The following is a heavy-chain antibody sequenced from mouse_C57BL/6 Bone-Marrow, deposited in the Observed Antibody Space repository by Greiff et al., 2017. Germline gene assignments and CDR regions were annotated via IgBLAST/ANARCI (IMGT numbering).Heavy chain of an antibody. V-gene: IGHV1-64*01. D-gene: IGHD2-4*01. J-gene: IGHJ4*01. CDR1: GYTFTNYW. Sequence: VQLQQSGAELVKPGASVKLSCKASGYTFTNYWMHWVKQRPGQGLEWIGMMHPNGGSPDYNEKFKSEATLSVDKSSGTAYMELSSLTSEDSAVYYCARSYDYDDYTMDYWGQGTSVTVSS. CDR3: ARSYDYDDYTMDY. CDR2: MHPNGGSP.